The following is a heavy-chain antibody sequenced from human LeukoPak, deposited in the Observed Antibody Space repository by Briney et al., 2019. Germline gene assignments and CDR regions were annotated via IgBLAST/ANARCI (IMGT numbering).Heavy chain of an antibody. CDR1: GFIFSSYA. CDR3: AKVRTRGNDNDY. J-gene: IGHJ4*02. Sequence: GGSLRLSCAASGFIFSSYAMHWVRQAPGKGLEWVSAIGGSGVSTFYGDSVKGRFSISRDNSKNTLYLQMNSLRAEDTAVYYCAKVRTRGNDNDYWGQGTLVTVSS. CDR2: IGGSGVST. D-gene: IGHD1-1*01. V-gene: IGHV3-23*01.